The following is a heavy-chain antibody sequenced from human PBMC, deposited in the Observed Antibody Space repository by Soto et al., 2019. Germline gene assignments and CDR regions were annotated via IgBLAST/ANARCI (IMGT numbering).Heavy chain of an antibody. CDR3: ARGVDAGLDY. J-gene: IGHJ4*02. CDR1: GYTFTSYD. Sequence: QVQLVQSGAEVKKPGASVKVSCKASGYTFTSYDINWVRQATGQVLEWMGWMSPQSGNTGYAQNFQGRVIMTRDTSINTAYLKLSSLRSEDTAVYYCARGVDAGLDYWGQGALVTVSS. CDR2: MSPQSGNT. V-gene: IGHV1-8*01. D-gene: IGHD6-13*01.